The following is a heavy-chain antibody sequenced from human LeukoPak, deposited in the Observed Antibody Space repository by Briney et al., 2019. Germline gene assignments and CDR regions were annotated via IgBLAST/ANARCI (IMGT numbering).Heavy chain of an antibody. J-gene: IGHJ1*01. D-gene: IGHD5-18*01. CDR2: INSDGSTT. V-gene: IGHV3-74*01. Sequence: GGSLRLSCAASGFTFSSYWMHWVRQAPGKGLVWVSRINSDGSTTSYADSVKGRFTISRDNAKKTLYLQMNSLRAEDTAIYYFVRGYSSGYRIAHWAQGTLVTVSS. CDR3: VRGYSSGYRIAH. CDR1: GFTFSSYW.